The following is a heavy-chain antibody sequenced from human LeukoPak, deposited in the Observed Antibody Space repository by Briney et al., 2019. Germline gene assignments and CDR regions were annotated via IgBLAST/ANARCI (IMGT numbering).Heavy chain of an antibody. CDR3: ARASSGWYRILDY. D-gene: IGHD6-19*01. J-gene: IGHJ4*02. Sequence: SVKVSCKASGGTFISYAISWVRQAPGQGLEWMGGIIPIFGTATYAQRFQGRVTITADESTSTAYMELSSLRSEDTAVYYCARASSGWYRILDYWGQGTLVTVSS. CDR2: IIPIFGTA. CDR1: GGTFISYA. V-gene: IGHV1-69*13.